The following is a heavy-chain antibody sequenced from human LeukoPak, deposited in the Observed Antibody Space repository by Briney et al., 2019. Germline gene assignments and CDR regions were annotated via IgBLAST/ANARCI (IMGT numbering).Heavy chain of an antibody. CDR3: ARDRSTPPLSDY. V-gene: IGHV3-20*04. CDR2: ITWNGGST. Sequence: GGSLRLSCAASGFSFDDYDMNRVRQTPGKGLEWVSRITWNGGSTAYADSVKGRFTISRDNAKNSLYLQMNRLRAEDTALYYCARDRSTPPLSDYWGPGTLVTVSS. J-gene: IGHJ4*02. CDR1: GFSFDDYD.